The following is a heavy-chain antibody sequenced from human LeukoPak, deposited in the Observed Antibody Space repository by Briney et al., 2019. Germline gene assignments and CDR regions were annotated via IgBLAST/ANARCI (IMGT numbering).Heavy chain of an antibody. J-gene: IGHJ4*02. CDR3: ARDGGWHRFDY. V-gene: IGHV3-7*03. CDR1: GFTFRSPW. Sequence: PGRSLRLSCVESGFTFRSPWMAWLRQAPEKGLEWVVNINEDGSQKYYLGSVTGRFTISRDNAKNSLYLQMNSLSAEDTAMYYCARDGGWHRFDYWGQGTLVIVSS. D-gene: IGHD6-19*01. CDR2: INEDGSQK.